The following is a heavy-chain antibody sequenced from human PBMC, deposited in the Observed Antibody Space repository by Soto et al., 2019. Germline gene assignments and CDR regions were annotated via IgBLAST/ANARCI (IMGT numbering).Heavy chain of an antibody. D-gene: IGHD3-16*01. Sequence: QVQVVQSGAEVKRPGSSVNVSCKASGGYFNNRQTLNSYPISGARQAPGQGLERMGGIIPLFGTTNCAQRFQGRVTITADKSTCTTYLELNNVTSGDTDVDYCAESWGGEIYYYYYAIEVWGQGTTVTVSS. J-gene: IGHJ6*02. V-gene: IGHV1-69*06. CDR3: AESWGGEIYYYYYAIEV. CDR1: GGYFNNRQTLNSYP. CDR2: IIPLFGTT.